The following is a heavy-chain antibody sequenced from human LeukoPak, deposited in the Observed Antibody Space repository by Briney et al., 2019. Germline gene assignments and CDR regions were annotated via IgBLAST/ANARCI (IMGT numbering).Heavy chain of an antibody. D-gene: IGHD3-22*01. CDR2: ISAISSSST. CDR1: GFTFSSYS. V-gene: IGHV3-48*04. Sequence: GGSLRLSCAASGFTFSSYSMNWVRQAPGKGLEWVSYISAISSSSTYYADSVKGRFAIPKDNAKTSLYLQMTSLRAEDTAVYYCARAYTHDSSGYYYHWGQGTLVTVS. J-gene: IGHJ5*02. CDR3: ARAYTHDSSGYYYH.